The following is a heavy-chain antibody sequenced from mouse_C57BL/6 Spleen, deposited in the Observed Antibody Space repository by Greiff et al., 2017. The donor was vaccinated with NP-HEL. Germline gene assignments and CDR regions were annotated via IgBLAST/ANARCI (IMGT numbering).Heavy chain of an antibody. Sequence: VQLQQSGAELVRPGSSVKLSCKASGYTFTSYWMDWVKQRPGQGLEWIGNIYPSDSETHYNQKFKDKATLTVDKSSSTACMQLSSLTSEDSAVYYCARQDDYGFDYWGQGTTLTVSS. D-gene: IGHD2-4*01. CDR2: IYPSDSET. CDR1: GYTFTSYW. J-gene: IGHJ2*01. CDR3: ARQDDYGFDY. V-gene: IGHV1-61*01.